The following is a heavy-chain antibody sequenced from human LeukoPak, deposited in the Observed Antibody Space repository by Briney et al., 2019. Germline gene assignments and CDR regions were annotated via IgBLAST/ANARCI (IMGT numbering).Heavy chain of an antibody. Sequence: ASVKVSCKASGYTFTGYYMHWVRQAPGQGLEWMGWINPNSGGTNYAQKFQGRVTMTRDTSISTAYMELSRLRSDDTAVYYCAREHLERNDAFDIWGQGTMVTVSS. V-gene: IGHV1-2*02. CDR3: AREHLERNDAFDI. CDR1: GYTFTGYY. CDR2: INPNSGGT. J-gene: IGHJ3*02. D-gene: IGHD1-1*01.